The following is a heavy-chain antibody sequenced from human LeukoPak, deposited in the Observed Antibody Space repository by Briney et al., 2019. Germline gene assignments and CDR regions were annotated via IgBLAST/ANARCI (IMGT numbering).Heavy chain of an antibody. D-gene: IGHD5-24*01. CDR1: GFTFSSYE. J-gene: IGHJ3*02. CDR3: ARARWLQILGAFDI. V-gene: IGHV3-48*03. Sequence: PGGSLRLSCAASGFTFSSYEMNWVRQAPGKGLEWVSYISSSGSTIYYADSVKGRFTISRDNAKNSLYLQMNSLRAEDTAVHYCARARWLQILGAFDIWGQGTMVTVSS. CDR2: ISSSGSTI.